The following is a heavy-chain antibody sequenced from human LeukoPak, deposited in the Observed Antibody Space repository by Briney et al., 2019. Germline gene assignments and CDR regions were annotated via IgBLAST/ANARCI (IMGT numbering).Heavy chain of an antibody. V-gene: IGHV4-4*07. D-gene: IGHD3-22*01. CDR2: IYTSGST. Sequence: GRIYTSGSTNYNPSLKSRVTMSVDTSKNQFSLKLSSVTAADTAVYYCARDRSGYGDAFDIWGQGTMVTVSS. CDR3: ARDRSGYGDAFDI. J-gene: IGHJ3*02.